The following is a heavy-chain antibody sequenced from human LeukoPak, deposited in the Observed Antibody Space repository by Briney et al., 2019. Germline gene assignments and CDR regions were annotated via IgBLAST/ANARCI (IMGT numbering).Heavy chain of an antibody. CDR3: ARRSCSGGSCPNDY. Sequence: SETLSLTCTVSGGSINNYYWSWIRQTPGKGLEWIGYIYYSGTTNYNPSLKNRVTISVDTSKNQFSLKLSSVTAADTAMYYCARRSCSGGSCPNDYWGQGTLVTVSS. CDR2: IYYSGTT. J-gene: IGHJ4*02. CDR1: GGSINNYY. V-gene: IGHV4-59*08. D-gene: IGHD2-15*01.